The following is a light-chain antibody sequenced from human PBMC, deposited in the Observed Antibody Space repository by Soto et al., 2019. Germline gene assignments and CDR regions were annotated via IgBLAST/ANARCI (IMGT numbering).Light chain of an antibody. CDR1: QTVDGNY. CDR3: QQCGPSIQYT. CDR2: GAS. Sequence: EIVLTQSPDTLSLSPGERATLSCRASQTVDGNYLAWYQQKSGQAPRLLIYGASNRATGIPDRFSGSGSGTDFTLTISRLEPEDFAVYYCQQCGPSIQYTFGPRTPLEI. J-gene: IGKJ2*01. V-gene: IGKV3-20*01.